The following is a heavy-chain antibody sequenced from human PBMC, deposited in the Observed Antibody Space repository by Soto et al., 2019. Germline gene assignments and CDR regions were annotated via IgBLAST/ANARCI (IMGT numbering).Heavy chain of an antibody. CDR2: IIPIFGTA. V-gene: IGHV1-69*12. J-gene: IGHJ4*02. Sequence: QVQLVQSGAEVKKPGSSVKVSCKASGGTFSSYAISWVRQAPGQGLEWMGGIIPIFGTANDAQKFQGRVMMTAEASTSTASMELRSLRSEDTAVDYCARDRGGYCVSTSCQLDYWGQGTLVTVSS. CDR3: ARDRGGYCVSTSCQLDY. D-gene: IGHD2-2*01. CDR1: GGTFSSYA.